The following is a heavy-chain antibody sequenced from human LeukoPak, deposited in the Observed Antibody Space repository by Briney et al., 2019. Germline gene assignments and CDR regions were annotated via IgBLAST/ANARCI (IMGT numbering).Heavy chain of an antibody. CDR2: ISAYNGNT. D-gene: IGHD3-22*01. CDR3: ARTFRFGSSGSPDY. Sequence: ASVKVSCTASGYTFTSYGISWVRQAPGQGLEWMGWISAYNGNTNYAQKLQGRVTMTTDTSTSTAYMELRSLRSDDTAVYYCARTFRFGSSGSPDYWGQGTLVTVSS. J-gene: IGHJ4*02. V-gene: IGHV1-18*01. CDR1: GYTFTSYG.